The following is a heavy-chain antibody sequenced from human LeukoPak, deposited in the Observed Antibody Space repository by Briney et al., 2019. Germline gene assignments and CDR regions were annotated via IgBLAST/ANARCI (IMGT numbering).Heavy chain of an antibody. D-gene: IGHD6-19*01. V-gene: IGHV3-11*01. CDR2: ISSSGSTR. CDR1: GFTFSDYY. J-gene: IGHJ5*02. CDR3: TRTLYPSGSPSRDPNWCDP. Sequence: GGSLRLSCAASGFTFSDYYMSWIRQAPGKGLERVSYISSSGSTRYYADSVRGRFTISRDNAKNSLYLQMNTISAEDTAVYYCTRTLYPSGSPSRDPNWCDPWGQGTLVTVSS.